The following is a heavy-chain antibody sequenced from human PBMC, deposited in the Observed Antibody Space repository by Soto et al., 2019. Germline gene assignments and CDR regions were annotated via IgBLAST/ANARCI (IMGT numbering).Heavy chain of an antibody. V-gene: IGHV3-30-3*01. Sequence: QVQLVESGGGVVQPGRSLRLSCAASGFTFSSYAMHWVRQAPGKGLEWVAVISYDGSNKYYADSVKGRFTISRDNSKNTLYLQMTRLRAEDTAVYYWARDLEVAVAGAWGQGTLVTVSS. J-gene: IGHJ5*02. D-gene: IGHD6-19*01. CDR2: ISYDGSNK. CDR1: GFTFSSYA. CDR3: ARDLEVAVAGA.